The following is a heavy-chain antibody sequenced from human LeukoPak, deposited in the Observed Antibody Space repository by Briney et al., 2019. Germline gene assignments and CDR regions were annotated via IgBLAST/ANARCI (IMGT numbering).Heavy chain of an antibody. CDR3: ARSHYGSSWYFSSRYYYYYYYMDV. V-gene: IGHV1-8*01. D-gene: IGHD6-13*01. CDR1: GYTFTSYD. J-gene: IGHJ6*03. CDR2: MNPNSGNT. Sequence: ASVKVSCKASGYTFTSYDINWVRQATGQGLEWMGWMNPNSGNTGYAQKFQGRVTMTRNTSISTAYMELSSLRSEDTAVYYCARSHYGSSWYFSSRYYYYYYYMDVWGKGTTVTVSS.